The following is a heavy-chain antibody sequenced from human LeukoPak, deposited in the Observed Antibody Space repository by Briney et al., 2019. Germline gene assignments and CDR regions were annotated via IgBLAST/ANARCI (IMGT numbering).Heavy chain of an antibody. CDR3: ARDRYYDSSGYGYYGMDV. J-gene: IGHJ6*02. V-gene: IGHV4-4*02. CDR1: GGSISSSNW. Sequence: SENLSLACAVSGGSISSSNWWSWDRQPPGKGLEWIGEIYHSGSTNYNPSLKSRVTISVDKSKNQFSLKLSSVTAADTAVYYCARDRYYDSSGYGYYGMDVWGQGTTVTVSS. D-gene: IGHD3-22*01. CDR2: IYHSGST.